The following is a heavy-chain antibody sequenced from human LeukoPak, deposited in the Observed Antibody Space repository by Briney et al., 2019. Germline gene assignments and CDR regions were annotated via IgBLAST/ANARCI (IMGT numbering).Heavy chain of an antibody. Sequence: PGGSLRLSCAASGFTFSSYSMNWVRQAPGKGLEWVSSISSSSSYIYYADSVKGRFTISRDNAKNSLYLQMNSLRAEDTAVYYCARGKDIVVVPAAGYYYYMDVWGKGTTVTVSS. J-gene: IGHJ6*03. D-gene: IGHD2-2*01. V-gene: IGHV3-21*01. CDR3: ARGKDIVVVPAAGYYYYMDV. CDR1: GFTFSSYS. CDR2: ISSSSSYI.